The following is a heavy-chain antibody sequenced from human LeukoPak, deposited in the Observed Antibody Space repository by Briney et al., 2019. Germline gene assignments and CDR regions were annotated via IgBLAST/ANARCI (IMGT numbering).Heavy chain of an antibody. CDR2: ISSSNGDI. D-gene: IGHD4-23*01. CDR3: VRDADGGNSWFDS. J-gene: IGHJ5*01. V-gene: IGHV3-21*05. Sequence: GGPLRLSCAASGFVFSTHSMNWVRQAPGKGLEWVSWISSSNGDIYYADSVRGRFTISRDDAKKSLYLQMNSLRAEDTAVYYCVRDADGGNSWFDSWGQGTLVTVSS. CDR1: GFVFSTHS.